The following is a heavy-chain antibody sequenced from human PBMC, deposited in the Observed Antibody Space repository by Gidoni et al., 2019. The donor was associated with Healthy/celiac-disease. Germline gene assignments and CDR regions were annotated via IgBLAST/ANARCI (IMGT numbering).Heavy chain of an antibody. J-gene: IGHJ4*02. CDR3: ARDSAYCSSTSCYPYFDY. CDR2: IYYSGST. CDR1: GGSISSSY. Sequence: QVQLQESGPGLVKPSETLSLTCTVSGGSISSSYWSRIRQPPGKGLEWIGYIYYSGSTNYNPSLKSRVTISVDTSKNQFSLKLSSVTAADTAVYYCARDSAYCSSTSCYPYFDYWGQGTLVTVSS. V-gene: IGHV4-59*01. D-gene: IGHD2-2*01.